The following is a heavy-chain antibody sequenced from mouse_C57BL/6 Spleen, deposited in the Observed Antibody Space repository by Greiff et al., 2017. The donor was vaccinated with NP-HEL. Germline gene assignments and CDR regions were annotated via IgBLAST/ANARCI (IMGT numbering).Heavy chain of an antibody. V-gene: IGHV1-82*01. Sequence: VQLQQSGPELVKPGASVKISCKASGYAFSSSWMNWVQQRPGKGLEWIGRIYPGDGDTNYNGKFKGKATLTADKSSSTAYMQLSSLTSEDSAVYFCAREGRIYYYGSSYDAMDYWGQGTSVTVSS. J-gene: IGHJ4*01. D-gene: IGHD1-1*01. CDR1: GYAFSSSW. CDR2: IYPGDGDT. CDR3: AREGRIYYYGSSYDAMDY.